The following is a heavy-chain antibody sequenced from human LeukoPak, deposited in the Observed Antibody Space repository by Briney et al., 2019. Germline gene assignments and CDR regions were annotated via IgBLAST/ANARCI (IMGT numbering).Heavy chain of an antibody. Sequence: SETLSLTCTVSGGSISSGSYYWSWIRQPAGKGLEWIGRIYTSGSTNYNPSLKSRVTISVDTSKNQFSLKLSSVTAADTAVYYCARAGYDILTGSINYYYYYYMDVWGKGTTVTISS. CDR3: ARAGYDILTGSINYYYYYYMDV. CDR2: IYTSGST. D-gene: IGHD3-9*01. J-gene: IGHJ6*03. V-gene: IGHV4-61*02. CDR1: GGSISSGSYY.